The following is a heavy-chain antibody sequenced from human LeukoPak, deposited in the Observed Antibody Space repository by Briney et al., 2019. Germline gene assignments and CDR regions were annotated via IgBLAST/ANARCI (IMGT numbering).Heavy chain of an antibody. V-gene: IGHV4-61*01. D-gene: IGHD3-10*01. CDR1: GGSVSSGSYY. CDR3: ARDPGGYYGSGSYYHFDY. CDR2: IYYSGST. Sequence: SETLSLTCTVSGGSVSSGSYYWSWIRQPPGKGLDWIGYIYYSGSTNYNPSLKSRVTISVDTSNNQFSLKLSSVTAADTAVYYCARDPGGYYGSGSYYHFDYWGQGTLVTVSS. J-gene: IGHJ4*02.